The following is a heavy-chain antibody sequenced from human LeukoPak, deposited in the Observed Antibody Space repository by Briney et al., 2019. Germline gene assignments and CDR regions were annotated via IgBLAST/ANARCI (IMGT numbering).Heavy chain of an antibody. CDR1: GGSISSYY. CDR2: ISYSGST. Sequence: SETLSLTCTVSGGSISSYYWSWIRQPPGKGLEWIGYISYSGSTNYNPSLKSRVTISVDTSKNQFSLRLSSVTAADTAVYYCARDRPVTGANWFDPWGQGALVTVSS. J-gene: IGHJ5*02. CDR3: ARDRPVTGANWFDP. D-gene: IGHD4-11*01. V-gene: IGHV4-59*12.